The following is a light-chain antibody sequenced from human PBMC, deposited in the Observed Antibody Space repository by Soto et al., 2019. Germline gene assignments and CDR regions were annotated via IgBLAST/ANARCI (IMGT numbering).Light chain of an antibody. CDR1: QSVSSH. V-gene: IGKV3-11*01. Sequence: EIVLTQSPATLSFSPCEIATLSCSASQSVSSHLVWYQQKPGQAPRLLISDASNRATGIPARFSGSGSGTDFTLTINSLEPEDFAVYYCQQRSSWPITFGQGTRLEIK. CDR2: DAS. CDR3: QQRSSWPIT. J-gene: IGKJ5*01.